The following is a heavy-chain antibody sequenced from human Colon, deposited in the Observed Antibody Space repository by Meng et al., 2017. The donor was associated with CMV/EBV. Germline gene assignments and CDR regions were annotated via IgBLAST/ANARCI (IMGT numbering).Heavy chain of an antibody. CDR2: ISDSGSRT. CDR3: EGSDF. CDR1: GLTFSSYA. Sequence: GSLRLSCAAAGLTFSSYAMSWARQTPGKGLEWVSTISDSGSRTHYADSVKGRFTVSRDNSKNTLSLLMSSLRADDTAIYYCEGSDFWGQGTLVTVSS. J-gene: IGHJ4*02. V-gene: IGHV3-23*01.